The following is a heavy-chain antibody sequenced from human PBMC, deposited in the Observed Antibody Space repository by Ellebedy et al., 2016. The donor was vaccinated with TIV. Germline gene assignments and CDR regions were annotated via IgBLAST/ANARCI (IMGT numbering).Heavy chain of an antibody. CDR1: GGSFSTYY. CDR3: ARWSRGVFDI. J-gene: IGHJ3*02. V-gene: IGHV4-34*01. D-gene: IGHD3-10*01. CDR2: INHSGST. Sequence: SETLSLTCAVYGGSFSTYYWNWIRQPPGKGLEWIGEINHSGSTKCNPSLKSRVTISVNTSKNQFSVKLSSVTAADTAVYYCARWSRGVFDIWGQGAMVTVSS.